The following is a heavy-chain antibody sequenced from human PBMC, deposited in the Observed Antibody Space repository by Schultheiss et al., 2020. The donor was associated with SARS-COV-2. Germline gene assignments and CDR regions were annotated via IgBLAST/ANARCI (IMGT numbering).Heavy chain of an antibody. CDR1: GGSISSYY. CDR2: IYSSGTT. CDR3: ATYYYDSSGYQYFHH. D-gene: IGHD3-22*01. J-gene: IGHJ1*01. V-gene: IGHV4-59*06. Sequence: SETLSLTCTVSGGSISSYYWTWIRQHPGKGLEWIGYIYSSGTTYYNPSLKSRPTISLDTSKNQFSLKLSSVTAADTALYYCATYYYDSSGYQYFHHWGQGTLVTVSS.